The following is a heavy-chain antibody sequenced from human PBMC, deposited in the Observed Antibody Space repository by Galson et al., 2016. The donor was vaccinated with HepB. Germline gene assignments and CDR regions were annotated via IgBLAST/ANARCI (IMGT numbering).Heavy chain of an antibody. Sequence: SLRLSCAASGFTFSGYKMNWVRQAPGKGLEWVSIIYISGSTYYADSVKGRFTISRDNSKNTLYLQMNSLRAEDTAVYYCARQAYYDSSGYYYPLGYWGQGTLVTVSS. D-gene: IGHD3-22*01. CDR3: ARQAYYDSSGYYYPLGY. CDR2: IYISGST. J-gene: IGHJ4*02. V-gene: IGHV3-53*01. CDR1: GFTFSGYK.